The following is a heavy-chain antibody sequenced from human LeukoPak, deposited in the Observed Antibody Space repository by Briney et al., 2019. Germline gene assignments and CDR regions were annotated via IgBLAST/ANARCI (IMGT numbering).Heavy chain of an antibody. CDR1: GYTFTGYY. Sequence: ASVKVSCKASGYTFTGYYMHWVRQAPGQGLEWMGWINPNSGGTNYAQKFQGRVTMTRDTSISTAYMELSRLRSDDTAVYYCARGPYSSGWYWGNWFDPWGQGTLVTVSS. V-gene: IGHV1-2*02. CDR2: INPNSGGT. J-gene: IGHJ5*02. CDR3: ARGPYSSGWYWGNWFDP. D-gene: IGHD6-19*01.